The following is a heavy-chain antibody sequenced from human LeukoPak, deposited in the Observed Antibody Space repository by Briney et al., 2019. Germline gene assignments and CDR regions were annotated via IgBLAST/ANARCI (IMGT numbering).Heavy chain of an antibody. CDR2: TDTSGVIT. J-gene: IGHJ4*02. CDR3: AKGDTGVIRRYYLDS. V-gene: IGHV3-23*05. Sequence: PGGSLRLSCAASGFTFSNYGMNWVRQAPGKGLEWVSVTDTSGVITYYTDSVKGRFTISTDNSKNTLNLQMDSLRVEATAVYYCAKGDTGVIRRYYLDSWGQGTLVTVSS. D-gene: IGHD5-18*01. CDR1: GFTFSNYG.